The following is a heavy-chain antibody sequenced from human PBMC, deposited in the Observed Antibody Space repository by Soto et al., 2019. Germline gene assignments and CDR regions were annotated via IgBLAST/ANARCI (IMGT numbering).Heavy chain of an antibody. V-gene: IGHV1-69*01. CDR2: IIPISGTA. J-gene: IGHJ6*02. CDR3: ARSQGSSTSLEIYYYYYYGMDV. Sequence: QVQLVQSGAEVKKPGSSVKVSCKASGGTFSSYAISWVRQAPGQVLEWMGGIIPISGTAHYAQKFQGRVTITADESTSTAYMELSSLRSEDTAVYYCARSQGSSTSLEIYYYYYYGMDVWGQGTTVTVSS. D-gene: IGHD2-2*01. CDR1: GGTFSSYA.